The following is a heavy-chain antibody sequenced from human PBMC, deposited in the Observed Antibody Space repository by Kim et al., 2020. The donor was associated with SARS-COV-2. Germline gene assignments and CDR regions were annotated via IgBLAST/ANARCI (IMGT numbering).Heavy chain of an antibody. D-gene: IGHD3-10*01. CDR3: ARRRGYGSGSYYKEENWFDP. V-gene: IGHV4-39*01. CDR2: IYYSGST. Sequence: SETLSLTCTVSGGSISSSSYYWGWIRQPPGKGLEWTGSIYYSGSTYYNPSLKSRVTISVDTSKNQFSLKLSSVTAADTAVYYCARRRGYGSGSYYKEENWFDPWGQGTLVTVSS. CDR1: GGSISSSSYY. J-gene: IGHJ5*02.